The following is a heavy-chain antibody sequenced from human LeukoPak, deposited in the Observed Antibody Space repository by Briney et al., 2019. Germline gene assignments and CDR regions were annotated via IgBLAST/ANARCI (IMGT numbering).Heavy chain of an antibody. CDR1: GFTFDDYA. D-gene: IGHD3-16*02. CDR2: ISWNSDNI. J-gene: IGHJ6*02. V-gene: IGHV3-9*01. CDR3: AKDISSGGYYYGMDV. Sequence: PGGSLRLSCAASGFTFDDYAMHWVRQAPGKGLEWVSGISWNSDNIGYADSVKGRFTISRDNAENSLYLQMNSLRAEDTALYYCAKDISSGGYYYGMDVWGQGTTVTVSS.